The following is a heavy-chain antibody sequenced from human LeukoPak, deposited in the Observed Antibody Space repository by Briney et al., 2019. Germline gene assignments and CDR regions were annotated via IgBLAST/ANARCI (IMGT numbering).Heavy chain of an antibody. J-gene: IGHJ4*02. CDR2: IIPIFGTA. V-gene: IGHV1-69*13. D-gene: IGHD6-6*01. CDR1: GGTFSSYA. CDR3: AREGVTARPFDY. Sequence: SVKVSCKASGGTFSSYAISWVRQAPGQGLEWMGGIIPIFGTANYAQKFQGRVTITADESTSTAYMELSRLRSDDTAVYYCAREGVTARPFDYWGQGTLVTVSS.